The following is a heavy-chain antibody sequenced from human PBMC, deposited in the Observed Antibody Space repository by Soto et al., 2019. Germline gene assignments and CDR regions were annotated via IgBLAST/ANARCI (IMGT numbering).Heavy chain of an antibody. Sequence: ASLKVSCKVSGFTLTELSMHWARQAPGKGLEWMGGFDPEDDETIYAQKFQGRVTMTEDTSTDTAYMELSSLRSEDTAVYYCATDQRWSYCSSTSCFVLQHWGQGTLVTVSS. J-gene: IGHJ1*01. D-gene: IGHD2-2*01. CDR2: FDPEDDET. V-gene: IGHV1-24*01. CDR1: GFTLTELS. CDR3: ATDQRWSYCSSTSCFVLQH.